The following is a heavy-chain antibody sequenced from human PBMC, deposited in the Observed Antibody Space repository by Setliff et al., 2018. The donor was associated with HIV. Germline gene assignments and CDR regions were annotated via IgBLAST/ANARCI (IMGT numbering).Heavy chain of an antibody. CDR3: VRSPGSFISTDSTEAGDY. J-gene: IGHJ4*02. D-gene: IGHD3-22*01. CDR2: INLNTGAT. Sequence: ASVQVSCKTSEYDINDQYINWVRQAPGQGLEWMGWINLNTGATKYAQKLQVRVTLTRDTSMTTAYMELRSLRSDDTAVYYCVRSPGSFISTDSTEAGDYWGQGTLVTVSS. V-gene: IGHV1-2*02. CDR1: EYDINDQY.